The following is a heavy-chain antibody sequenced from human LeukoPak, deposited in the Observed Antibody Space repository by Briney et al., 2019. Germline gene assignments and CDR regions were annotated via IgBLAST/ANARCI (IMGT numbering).Heavy chain of an antibody. J-gene: IGHJ4*02. D-gene: IGHD3-10*01. CDR1: GGSFSGYY. Sequence: SETLSLTCAVYGGSFSGYYWSWIRQPPGKGLEWIGEINHSGSTNYNPSLKSRVTISVDTSKNQFSLKLSSVTAADTAGYYCARESNTYYYGSGSYYDYWGQGTLVTVSS. CDR2: INHSGST. CDR3: ARESNTYYYGSGSYYDY. V-gene: IGHV4-34*01.